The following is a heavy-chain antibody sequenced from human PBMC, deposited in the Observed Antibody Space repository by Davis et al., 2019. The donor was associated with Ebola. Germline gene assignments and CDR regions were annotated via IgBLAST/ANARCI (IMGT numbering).Heavy chain of an antibody. CDR2: ISAYNGNT. V-gene: IGHV1-18*01. D-gene: IGHD1-26*01. J-gene: IGHJ4*02. Sequence: ASVKVSCKASGCTFSSYAISWVRQAPGQGLEWMGWISAYNGNTNYAQKLQGRVTMTTDTSTSTAYMELRSLRSDDTAVYYCARDLTVGANDYWGQGTLVTVSS. CDR3: ARDLTVGANDY. CDR1: GCTFSSYA.